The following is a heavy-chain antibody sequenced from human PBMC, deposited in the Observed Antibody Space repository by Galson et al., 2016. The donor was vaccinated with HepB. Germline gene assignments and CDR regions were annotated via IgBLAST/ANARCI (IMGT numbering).Heavy chain of an antibody. V-gene: IGHV1-69*13. CDR1: GVTFSNYA. CDR2: FIPIFHTP. CDR3: ARGGQWLVRSPGQIYAMDV. J-gene: IGHJ4*02. D-gene: IGHD6-19*01. Sequence: SVKVSCKASGVTFSNYAINWVRQAPGQGLEWMGGFIPIFHTPIYAQKFQGRITITADESTSTSYMELRSLKSGDTALYYCARGGQWLVRSPGQIYAMDVWGQGTLVTVSS.